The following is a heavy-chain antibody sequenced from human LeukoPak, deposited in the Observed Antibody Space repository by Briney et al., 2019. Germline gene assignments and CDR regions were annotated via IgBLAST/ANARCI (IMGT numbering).Heavy chain of an antibody. V-gene: IGHV1-2*02. CDR2: INPNSGGT. Sequence: GASVKVSCKASGYTFTGYYMHWVRQAPGQGLEWMGWINPNSGGTNYAQKFQGRVTMTRDTSISTAYMELSSLRSEDTAVYYCARDRYGRTTVTSSNYFDYWGQGTLVTVSS. CDR3: ARDRYGRTTVTSSNYFDY. D-gene: IGHD4-17*01. CDR1: GYTFTGYY. J-gene: IGHJ4*02.